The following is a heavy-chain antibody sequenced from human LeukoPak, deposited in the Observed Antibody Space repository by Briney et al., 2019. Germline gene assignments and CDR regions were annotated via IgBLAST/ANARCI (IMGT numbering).Heavy chain of an antibody. CDR1: GFTFSSYG. J-gene: IGHJ6*02. CDR3: ANSLAAAGFYYYYGTDV. V-gene: IGHV3-30*18. CDR2: ISYDGSNK. D-gene: IGHD6-13*01. Sequence: PGGSLRLSCAASGFTFSSYGMHWVRQAPGKGLEWVAVISYDGSNKYYADSVKGRFTISRDNSKNTLYLQMNSLRAEDTAVYYCANSLAAAGFYYYYGTDVWGQGTTVTVSS.